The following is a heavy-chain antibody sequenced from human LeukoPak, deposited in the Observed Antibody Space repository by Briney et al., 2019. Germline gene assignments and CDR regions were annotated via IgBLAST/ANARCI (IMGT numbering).Heavy chain of an antibody. CDR2: IYYSGNT. CDR1: GGSISSSSHY. Sequence: SETLSLTCTVSGGSISSSSHYWGWIRQPPGKGLEWIGSIYYSGNTYYNPSLKSRVTISVDTSKNQFSLKLSSVTAADTAVYYCARSSTGSYFDYWGQGTLVTVSS. J-gene: IGHJ4*02. CDR3: ARSSTGSYFDY. V-gene: IGHV4-39*07. D-gene: IGHD3-3*02.